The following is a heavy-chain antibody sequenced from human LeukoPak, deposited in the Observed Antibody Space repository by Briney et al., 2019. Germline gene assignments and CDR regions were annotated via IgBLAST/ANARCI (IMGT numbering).Heavy chain of an antibody. J-gene: IGHJ3*02. Sequence: GRSLRLSCAASEFTFISYAMSWVRQAPGKGLEWVSAISGSGGSTYYADSVKGRFTISKDNSKNTLYLQMNSLRAEDTAVYYCARDKRTDSSGYYSDAFDIWGQGTMVTVSS. CDR3: ARDKRTDSSGYYSDAFDI. CDR1: EFTFISYA. V-gene: IGHV3-23*01. D-gene: IGHD3-22*01. CDR2: ISGSGGST.